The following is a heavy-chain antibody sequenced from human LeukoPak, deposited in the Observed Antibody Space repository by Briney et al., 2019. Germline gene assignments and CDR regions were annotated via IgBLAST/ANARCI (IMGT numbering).Heavy chain of an antibody. CDR2: INPNSGGT. J-gene: IGHJ5*02. Sequence: GASVKVSCKASGYTFTGYYVHWVRQAPGQGLEWMGWINPNSGGTNYAQNFQGRVTMTRDTSISTAYMDLSRLRSDDTALYYCARDPGAAAGDNWFDPWGQGTLVTVSS. D-gene: IGHD6-13*01. CDR1: GYTFTGYY. V-gene: IGHV1-2*02. CDR3: ARDPGAAAGDNWFDP.